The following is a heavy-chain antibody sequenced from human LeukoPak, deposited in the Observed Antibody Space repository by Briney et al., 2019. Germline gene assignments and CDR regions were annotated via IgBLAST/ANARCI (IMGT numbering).Heavy chain of an antibody. V-gene: IGHV1-69*04. CDR2: IIPILGIA. D-gene: IGHD1-26*01. CDR3: AKTGATRPAPKYYFDY. J-gene: IGHJ4*02. CDR1: GGTFSSYA. Sequence: SVKVSCKASGGTFSSYAISWVRQAPGQGLEWMGRIIPILGIANYAQKFQGSVTITADKSTSTAYMELSSLRAEDTAVYYCAKTGATRPAPKYYFDYWGQGTLVTVSS.